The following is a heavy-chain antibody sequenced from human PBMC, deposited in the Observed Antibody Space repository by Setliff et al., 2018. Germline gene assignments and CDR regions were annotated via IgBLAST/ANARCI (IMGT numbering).Heavy chain of an antibody. CDR3: ARGGRISYRPSTSWYILDY. J-gene: IGHJ4*02. CDR1: GGSFSGYY. D-gene: IGHD6-13*01. CDR2: INHSGST. Sequence: SETLSLTCAVYGGSFSGYYWSWIRQPPGKGLEWIGEINHSGSTNYNPSLKSRVTISVDTSKNQFSLKLSSVTAADTAVYYCARGGRISYRPSTSWYILDYWGQGTLVTVSS. V-gene: IGHV4-34*01.